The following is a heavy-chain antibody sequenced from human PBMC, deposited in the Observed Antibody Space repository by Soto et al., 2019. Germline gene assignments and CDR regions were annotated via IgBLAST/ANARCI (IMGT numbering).Heavy chain of an antibody. Sequence: GGSLRLSCAASGFTFSTYVMAWVRQAPGRGLEWVSGISASGSNGFYTDSVKGRFIISRDNSKNTLYLQTNSLRVDDTALYFCAKGHSDYYFDSLAQGTLVTVSS. D-gene: IGHD4-4*01. V-gene: IGHV3-23*01. CDR3: AKGHSDYYFDS. J-gene: IGHJ4*02. CDR1: GFTFSTYV. CDR2: ISASGSNG.